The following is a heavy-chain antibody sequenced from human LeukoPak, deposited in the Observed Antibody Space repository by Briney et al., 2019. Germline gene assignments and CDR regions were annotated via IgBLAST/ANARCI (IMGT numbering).Heavy chain of an antibody. CDR2: IYHSGST. V-gene: IGHV4-30-2*01. J-gene: IGHJ3*02. D-gene: IGHD3-22*01. CDR1: GGSISSGGYY. CDR3: AREGIVVPSYAFDI. Sequence: SQTLSLTCTVSGGSISSGGYYWSWIRQPPGKGLEWIGYIYHSGSTYYNPSLKSRVTISVDRSKNQFSLKLSSVTAADTAVYYCAREGIVVPSYAFDIWGRGTMVTVSS.